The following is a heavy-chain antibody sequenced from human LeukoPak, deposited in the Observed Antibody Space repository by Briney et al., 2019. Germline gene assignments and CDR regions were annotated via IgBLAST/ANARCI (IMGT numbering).Heavy chain of an antibody. Sequence: ASVKVSCKASGYTFTAYYMHGVRQAPGQGLNWMGWINPNSGGTNYAQKFQGRVTMTRDTSISTAYMDLSRLRSDDTAVYYCARDGQGAGKTFDYWGQGTLVTVSS. J-gene: IGHJ4*02. D-gene: IGHD6-13*01. CDR3: ARDGQGAGKTFDY. CDR1: GYTFTAYY. V-gene: IGHV1-2*02. CDR2: INPNSGGT.